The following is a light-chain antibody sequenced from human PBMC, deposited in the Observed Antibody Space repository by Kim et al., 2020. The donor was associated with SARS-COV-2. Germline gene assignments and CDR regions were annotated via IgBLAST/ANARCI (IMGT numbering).Light chain of an antibody. J-gene: IGKJ2*01. CDR3: QDYHSNPRT. CDR2: DAC. Sequence: VGDRVRSTGRASKSRSRWLGWYQQKPGKAPKLLIYDACSVESGVPSRLSGSGYGTEFTLTISSLQPDDFATYYGQDYHSNPRTFGQGTKLEI. V-gene: IGKV1-5*01. CDR1: KSRSRW.